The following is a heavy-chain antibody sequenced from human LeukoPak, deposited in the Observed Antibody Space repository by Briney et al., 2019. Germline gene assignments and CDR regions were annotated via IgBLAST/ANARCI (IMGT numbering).Heavy chain of an antibody. J-gene: IGHJ4*02. V-gene: IGHV1-2*02. CDR3: ARSILEWLLPDY. Sequence: ASVKVSCKASGYTFTGYYMHWVRQAPGQGLEWMGWINPNSGGTNYAQKFQGRVTMTRDTSISTAYMELSRLRSDNTAVYYCARSILEWLLPDYWGQETLVTVSS. D-gene: IGHD3-3*01. CDR1: GYTFTGYY. CDR2: INPNSGGT.